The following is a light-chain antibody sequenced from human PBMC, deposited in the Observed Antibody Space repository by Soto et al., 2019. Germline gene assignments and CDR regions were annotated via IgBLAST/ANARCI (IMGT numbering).Light chain of an antibody. Sequence: IVMTQSPATLSVSPGERATLSCRASQSVRSNLAWYQQKPGQAPRLLIYAASARATNIPARFSGSGSGTEFTLTISSLQSEDFAVYYCQQYNNWPRTFGQGTKVDIK. CDR2: AAS. V-gene: IGKV3-15*01. CDR3: QQYNNWPRT. CDR1: QSVRSN. J-gene: IGKJ1*01.